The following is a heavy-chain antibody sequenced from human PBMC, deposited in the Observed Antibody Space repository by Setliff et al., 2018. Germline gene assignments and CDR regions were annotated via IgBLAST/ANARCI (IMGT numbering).Heavy chain of an antibody. CDR1: GYTFTDDY. J-gene: IGHJ4*02. CDR2: IDPEDGKT. V-gene: IGHV1-69-2*01. D-gene: IGHD5-18*01. Sequence: GASVKVSCKASGYTFTDDYMYWVKQAPGKGLEWMGRIDPEDGKTVYAEKFQGRVIISADTSIDTVYLEIDSLRSEDTAVYYCAFRRGYIYGLDNWGQGTLDTVS. CDR3: AFRRGYIYGLDN.